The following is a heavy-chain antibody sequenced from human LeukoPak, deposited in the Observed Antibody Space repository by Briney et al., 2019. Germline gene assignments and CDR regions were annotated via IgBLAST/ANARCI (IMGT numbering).Heavy chain of an antibody. D-gene: IGHD6-19*01. J-gene: IGHJ4*02. CDR1: GFTFSSYG. CDR2: ISYDGSNK. V-gene: IGHV3-30*18. Sequence: GRSLRLSCAASGFTFSSYGMHWVRQAPGKGLEWVAVISYDGSNKYYADSVKGRFTISRDNSKNTLYLQMNSLRAEDTAVYYCAKDAYSSGWYRFDYWGQGTLVTVSS. CDR3: AKDAYSSGWYRFDY.